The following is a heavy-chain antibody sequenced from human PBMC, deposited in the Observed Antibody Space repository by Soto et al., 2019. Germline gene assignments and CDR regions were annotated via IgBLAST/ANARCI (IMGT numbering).Heavy chain of an antibody. V-gene: IGHV2-5*01. J-gene: IGHJ5*02. CDR3: AQKGGSSFGWFDP. CDR1: GFSLTTREVG. D-gene: IGHD6-6*01. Sequence: QITLKESGPTLVKPTQTLTLTCTFSGFSLTTREVGVGWIRQPPGKALEWLALVYWNNDRRYSPSLESRRNITKDTSKTHVVLRMTNMDPVDTGTYYCAQKGGSSFGWFDPWGQGTPVTVSS. CDR2: VYWNNDR.